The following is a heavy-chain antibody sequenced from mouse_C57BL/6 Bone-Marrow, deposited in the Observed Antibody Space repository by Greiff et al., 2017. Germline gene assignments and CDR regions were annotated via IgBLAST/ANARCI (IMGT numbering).Heavy chain of an antibody. CDR1: GYTFTDYY. CDR3: ARGYGSSLDY. CDR2: INPNNGGT. J-gene: IGHJ2*01. D-gene: IGHD1-1*01. Sequence: EVQLQQSGPELVKPGASVKISCKASGYTFTDYYMNWVKQSHGKSLEWIGDINPNNGGTSYNQKLKGKATLTVDKSSSTAYMELRSLTSEDSAVYYCARGYGSSLDYWGQGTTLTVSS. V-gene: IGHV1-26*01.